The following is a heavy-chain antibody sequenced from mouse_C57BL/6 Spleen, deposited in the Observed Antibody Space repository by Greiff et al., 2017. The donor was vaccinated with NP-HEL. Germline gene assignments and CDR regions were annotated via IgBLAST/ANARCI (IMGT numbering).Heavy chain of an antibody. CDR3: ARFYDGYPFCY. D-gene: IGHD2-3*01. CDR2: INPRSGNT. Sequence: QVQLKQSGAELARPGASVKLSCKASGYTFTSYGISWVKQRTGQGLEWIGEINPRSGNTYYNEKFKGKATMTADKSSSTAYMELRSLTSEDSAVYFCARFYDGYPFCYWGQGTTLTVSS. CDR1: GYTFTSYG. J-gene: IGHJ2*01. V-gene: IGHV1-81*01.